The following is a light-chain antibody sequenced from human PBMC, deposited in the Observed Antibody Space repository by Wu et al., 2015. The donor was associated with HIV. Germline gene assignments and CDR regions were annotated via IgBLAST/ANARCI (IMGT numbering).Light chain of an antibody. V-gene: IGKV3-15*01. CDR1: QRVNNK. CDR2: GAS. J-gene: IGKJ4*01. Sequence: EIVMTQSPATLSVSPGERVTLSCRASQRVNNKLAWYQQKPGQAPRLVIQGASTRATGIPARFTGSGSGTEFTLTISSLQSEDVAVYYCQHYNNLPLTFGGGTKVEI. CDR3: QHYNNLPLT.